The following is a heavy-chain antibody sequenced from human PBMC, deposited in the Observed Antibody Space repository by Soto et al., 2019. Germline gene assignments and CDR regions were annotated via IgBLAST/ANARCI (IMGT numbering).Heavy chain of an antibody. CDR1: GGSISSGGYY. CDR2: IYYSGST. J-gene: IGHJ4*02. CDR3: ERDSDCGGDCFLFDY. Sequence: SETLSLTCTVSGGSISSGGYYWSWIRQHPGKGLEWIGYIYYSGSTYYNPSLKSRVTISVDTSKNQFSLKLSSVTAADTAVYYCERDSDCGGDCFLFDYWGQGTLVTVSS. D-gene: IGHD2-21*02. V-gene: IGHV4-31*03.